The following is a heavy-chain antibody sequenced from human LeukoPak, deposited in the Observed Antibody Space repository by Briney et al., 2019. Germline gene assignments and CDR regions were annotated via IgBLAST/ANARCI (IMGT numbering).Heavy chain of an antibody. D-gene: IGHD5-12*01. CDR3: ARDMRRHGESGYGFDY. CDR1: NGSISSDY. Sequence: SETLSLTCSVSNGSISSDYWSWIRQPPGKGLEWIGNVYYTEYTNCNPSFKSRVTISQDTSKNQFSLKLTSLTAADTAIYYCARDMRRHGESGYGFDYWGQGIRVTVSS. V-gene: IGHV4-59*01. J-gene: IGHJ4*02. CDR2: VYYTEYT.